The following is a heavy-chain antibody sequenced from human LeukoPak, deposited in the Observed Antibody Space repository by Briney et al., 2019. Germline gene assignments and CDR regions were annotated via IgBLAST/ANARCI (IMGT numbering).Heavy chain of an antibody. CDR3: ARGSWRSNWFDP. Sequence: SSPLSLTCTFAYSSTSSYYCSWRQKPPRRGLELTGNFPYSASTNYNPSLKSRVTISVDTSKNQVSLKLSSLTAADTAVYYCARGSWRSNWFDPWGQGTLVTVSS. J-gene: IGHJ5*02. D-gene: IGHD6-19*01. CDR1: YSSTSSYY. CDR2: FPYSAST. V-gene: IGHV4-59*01.